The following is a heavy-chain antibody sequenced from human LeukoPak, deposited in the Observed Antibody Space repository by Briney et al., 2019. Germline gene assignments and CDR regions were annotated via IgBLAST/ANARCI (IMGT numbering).Heavy chain of an antibody. V-gene: IGHV4-59*01. D-gene: IGHD3-3*01. CDR2: IYYSGST. CDR1: GGSISPYY. CDR3: ARYDFNKYFDF. J-gene: IGHJ4*02. Sequence: SETLSLSCSVSGGSISPYYWSWIRQPPGKGLEWIGYIYYSGSTNYNPSLKSRVTMSVDTSKNQFSLKLTSVTAADTAVYYCARYDFNKYFDFWGQGALVTVSS.